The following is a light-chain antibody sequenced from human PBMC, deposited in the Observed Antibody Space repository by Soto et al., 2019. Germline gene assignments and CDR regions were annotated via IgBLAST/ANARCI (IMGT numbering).Light chain of an antibody. J-gene: IGLJ2*01. CDR1: SSDIGDYKY. CDR3: SSYTDSSFVI. V-gene: IGLV2-14*03. CDR2: DVS. Sequence: QSALTQPASVSGSPGQSITISCTGTSSDIGDYKYVSWYKQHPGKAPKLMIYDVSNRPSGVSNRFSGSKSGNTASPTISGLQAEDEADYYCSSYTDSSFVIFGGGTKLTVL.